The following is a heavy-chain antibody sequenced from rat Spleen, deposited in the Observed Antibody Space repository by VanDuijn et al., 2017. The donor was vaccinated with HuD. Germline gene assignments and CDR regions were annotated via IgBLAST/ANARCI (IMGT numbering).Heavy chain of an antibody. D-gene: IGHD1-10*01. CDR3: RRDNNYKAY. V-gene: IGHV3-3*01. J-gene: IGHJ2*01. CDR1: GYSITSNY. Sequence: EVQLQESGPGLVKPSQSLSLTCSVTGYSITSNYWGWIRKFPGNKLEWMGYINSEGTTNYNPSLKSRISITRDTSKNQFFLQVNSVTTEDTATYYCRRDNNYKAYWGQGVMVTVSS. CDR2: INSEGTT.